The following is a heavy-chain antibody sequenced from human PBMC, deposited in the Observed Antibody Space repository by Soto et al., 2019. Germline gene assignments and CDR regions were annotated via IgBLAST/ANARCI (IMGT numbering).Heavy chain of an antibody. V-gene: IGHV5-51*01. CDR3: ARQGSNGAYVYFAMDV. J-gene: IGHJ6*02. Sequence: XESLKISCKGCGYTFTDYWIGWVRQLPGKGLEWIGMIYPGDSDTTYSPSFEGQVTMSVDKSISTAYLQWSSLKASDSATYYCARQGSNGAYVYFAMDVWGQGTTVTVSS. D-gene: IGHD3-16*01. CDR2: IYPGDSDT. CDR1: GYTFTDYW.